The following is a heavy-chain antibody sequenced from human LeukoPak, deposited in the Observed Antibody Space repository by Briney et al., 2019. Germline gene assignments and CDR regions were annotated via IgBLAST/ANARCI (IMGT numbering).Heavy chain of an antibody. Sequence: SETLSLTCTVSGGSISSGGYYWSWIRQHPGKGLEWIGYIYYSGSTYYNPSLKSRVTISVDTSKNQFSLKLSSVTAADTAVYYCASRSSPYDSSGYYYTYWGQGTLVTVSS. V-gene: IGHV4-31*03. CDR3: ASRSSPYDSSGYYYTY. CDR2: IYYSGST. CDR1: GGSISSGGYY. J-gene: IGHJ4*02. D-gene: IGHD3-22*01.